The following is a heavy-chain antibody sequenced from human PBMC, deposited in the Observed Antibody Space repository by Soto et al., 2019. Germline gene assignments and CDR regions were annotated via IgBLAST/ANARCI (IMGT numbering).Heavy chain of an antibody. V-gene: IGHV3-23*01. D-gene: IGHD3-10*01. J-gene: IGHJ4*02. CDR1: GFTFNNYA. CDR3: AKGRGGSGSLTPRVDF. Sequence: EVQLLESGGGLVQPGGSLRLSCAASGFTFNNYAMTWVRQAPGKGLEWVSAISGGGDTTSYADSVKGRFTVSRDGSKNTLYMKMSSLCAEDTALYYCAKGRGGSGSLTPRVDFWGQGTLVTVSS. CDR2: ISGGGDTT.